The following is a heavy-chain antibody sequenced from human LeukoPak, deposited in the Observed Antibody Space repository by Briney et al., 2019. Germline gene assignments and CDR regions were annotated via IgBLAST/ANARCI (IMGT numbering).Heavy chain of an antibody. Sequence: PSETLSLTCNVSGGSISGYHWSWIRQPPGKGLEWLGYIYYSGSSNYNPSLKSRVTISADTSKNQFSLKLSSVTAADTAVYYCATVYCGDYEVGNFDYWGQGTLVTVSS. J-gene: IGHJ4*02. CDR2: IYYSGSS. CDR1: GGSISGYH. CDR3: ATVYCGDYEVGNFDY. D-gene: IGHD4-17*01. V-gene: IGHV4-59*12.